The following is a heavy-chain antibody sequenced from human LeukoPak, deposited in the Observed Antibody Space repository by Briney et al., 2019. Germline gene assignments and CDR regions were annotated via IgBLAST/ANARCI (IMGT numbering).Heavy chain of an antibody. CDR1: GFTFSSYA. V-gene: IGHV3-74*01. CDR2: INGDGRTT. CDR3: ARERLRSLDY. Sequence: GGSLRLSCAASGFTFSSYAMHWVRQAPGKGLEWVSHINGDGRTTTYADSVKGRFTISRDNAKNTLYLQMNSLRAEATAVYYCARERLRSLDYWGQGTLVTVSS. D-gene: IGHD5-12*01. J-gene: IGHJ4*02.